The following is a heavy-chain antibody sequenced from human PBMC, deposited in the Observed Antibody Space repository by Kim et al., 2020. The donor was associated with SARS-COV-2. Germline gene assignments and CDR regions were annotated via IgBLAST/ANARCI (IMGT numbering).Heavy chain of an antibody. Sequence: SETLSLTCTVSGGSISSGSYYWSWIRQPAGKGLEWIGRIYTSGSTNYNPSLKSRVTISVDTSKNQFSLKLSSVTAADTAVYYCAREGSLELISGAPNIPTNWFDPWGQGTLVTVSS. V-gene: IGHV4-61*02. CDR3: AREGSLELISGAPNIPTNWFDP. CDR2: IYTSGST. D-gene: IGHD2-2*01. J-gene: IGHJ5*02. CDR1: GGSISSGSYY.